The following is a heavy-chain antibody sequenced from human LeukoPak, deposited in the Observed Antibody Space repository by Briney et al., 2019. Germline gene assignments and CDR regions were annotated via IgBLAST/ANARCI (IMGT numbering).Heavy chain of an antibody. CDR1: GYTFTSYY. J-gene: IGHJ4*02. Sequence: ASVKVSCKASGYTFTSYYMHWVRQAPGQGLEWMGIINPSGGSTSYAQKFQGRVTMTRDTSTGTVYMELGSLRSEDTAVYYCARDRYSYGYFDYWGQGTLVTVSS. D-gene: IGHD5-18*01. V-gene: IGHV1-46*01. CDR3: ARDRYSYGYFDY. CDR2: INPSGGST.